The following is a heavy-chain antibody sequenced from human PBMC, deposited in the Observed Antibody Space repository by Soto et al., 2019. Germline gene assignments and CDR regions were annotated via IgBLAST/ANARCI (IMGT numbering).Heavy chain of an antibody. J-gene: IGHJ1*01. CDR2: IKQDGSEK. CDR3: EAGSSGWHPGH. CDR1: GFTFSSYW. Sequence: GGSPRLSCAASGFTFSSYWMSWVRQAPGKGLEWVANIKQDGSEKYYVDSVKGRFTISRDNAKNSLYLQMNSLRAEDTAVYYCEAGSSGWHPGHWGQGTLVTVSS. D-gene: IGHD6-19*01. V-gene: IGHV3-7*01.